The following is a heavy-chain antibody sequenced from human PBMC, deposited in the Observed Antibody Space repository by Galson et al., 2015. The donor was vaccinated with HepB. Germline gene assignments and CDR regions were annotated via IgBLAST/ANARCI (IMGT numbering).Heavy chain of an antibody. Sequence: SLRLSCAGSGFTFSNHAVGWVRQAPGRGLEWVSVISGSGDKTIYADSVKGRFTISRENSKNTLYLQMNSLRVEDTALYYCARDYRGSGYFFDSWGQGTLVTVSS. CDR3: ARDYRGSGYFFDS. CDR2: ISGSGDKT. J-gene: IGHJ4*02. V-gene: IGHV3-23*01. CDR1: GFTFSNHA. D-gene: IGHD6-19*01.